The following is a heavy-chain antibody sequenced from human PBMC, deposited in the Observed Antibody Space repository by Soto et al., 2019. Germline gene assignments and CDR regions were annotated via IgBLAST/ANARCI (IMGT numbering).Heavy chain of an antibody. Sequence: SETLSLTCSVSGVSMSPYYWSWIRQAPGKGLEWIGYIYYTGSTNYNPSLESRVTISVDTSKNQFSLKLSSLTAADTAVYYCARSFNESSGYYTLWGQGTLVTVSS. CDR2: IYYTGST. V-gene: IGHV4-59*01. CDR1: GVSMSPYY. CDR3: ARSFNESSGYYTL. D-gene: IGHD3-22*01. J-gene: IGHJ4*02.